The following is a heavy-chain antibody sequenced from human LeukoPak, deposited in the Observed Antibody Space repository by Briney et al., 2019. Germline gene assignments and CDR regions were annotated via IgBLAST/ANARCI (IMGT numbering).Heavy chain of an antibody. D-gene: IGHD3-10*01. CDR1: GGSFSGYY. V-gene: IGHV4-34*01. Sequence: KPSETLSLTCAVYGGSFSGYYWTWIRQPPGKGLEWIGEINHSGSTNYKSSLKSRVTISVDTSKNQFSLNLSSVTAADTAVYYCAGFGDGHLDYWGQGTLVTVSS. CDR3: AGFGDGHLDY. J-gene: IGHJ4*02. CDR2: INHSGST.